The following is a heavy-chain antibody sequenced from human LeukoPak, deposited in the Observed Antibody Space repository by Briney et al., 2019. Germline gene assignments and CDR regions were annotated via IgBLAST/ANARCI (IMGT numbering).Heavy chain of an antibody. CDR1: GFTFSSYW. D-gene: IGHD3-22*01. V-gene: IGHV3-7*03. CDR3: AKVRYYYDSSGPEYYFDY. J-gene: IGHJ4*02. Sequence: GGSLRLSCAASGFTFSSYWMSWVRQAPGKGLEWVANIKQDGSEKYYVDSVKGRFTISRDNAKNSLYLQMNSLRAEDTALYYCAKVRYYYDSSGPEYYFDYWGQGTLVTVSS. CDR2: IKQDGSEK.